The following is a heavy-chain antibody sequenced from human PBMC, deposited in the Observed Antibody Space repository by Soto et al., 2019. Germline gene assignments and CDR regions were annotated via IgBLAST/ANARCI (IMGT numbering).Heavy chain of an antibody. V-gene: IGHV3-23*01. Sequence: EVQLLESGGGLVQPGGSLRLSCAASGFTFSSYVMSWVRQAPGKGLEWVSAISGGHTTYYADSVKGQFTISRDNSKNTLYLQMNSLRAEDTALYYCAKDYESESYSGKYAIDSWGQGTLVSVST. CDR3: AKDYESESYSGKYAIDS. CDR2: ISGGHTT. J-gene: IGHJ5*01. D-gene: IGHD1-26*01. CDR1: GFTFSSYV.